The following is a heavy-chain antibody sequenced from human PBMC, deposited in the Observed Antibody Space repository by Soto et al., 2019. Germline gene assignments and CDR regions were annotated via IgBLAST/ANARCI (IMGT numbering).Heavy chain of an antibody. V-gene: IGHV4-39*01. CDR3: ARGDFGSGSYYNPTPTWFAP. J-gene: IGHJ5*02. Sequence: ETLSLNCTVSGGSIRSSSYYWGWILQPPEKGLEWIGSIYFIGTTYFNPSLKSRLTMSVDTSRNQFSLKLSSVTAADTAMYYCARGDFGSGSYYNPTPTWFAPWGQGNMVTVSS. CDR2: IYFIGTT. D-gene: IGHD3-10*01. CDR1: GGSIRSSSYY.